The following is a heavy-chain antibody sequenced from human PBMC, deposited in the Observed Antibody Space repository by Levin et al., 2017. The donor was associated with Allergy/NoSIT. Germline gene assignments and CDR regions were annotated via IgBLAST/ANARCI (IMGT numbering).Heavy chain of an antibody. CDR3: ARAVRGGWSYYFDY. Sequence: LSLTCAASGFTFRSSSMNWVRQAPGKGLEWVSSISSSSSYIYYADSVKGRFTISRDNAKNSLYLQMNSLRAEDTAVYYCARAVRGGWSYYFDYWGQGTLVTVSS. J-gene: IGHJ4*02. CDR1: GFTFRSSS. V-gene: IGHV3-21*01. D-gene: IGHD6-19*01. CDR2: ISSSSSYI.